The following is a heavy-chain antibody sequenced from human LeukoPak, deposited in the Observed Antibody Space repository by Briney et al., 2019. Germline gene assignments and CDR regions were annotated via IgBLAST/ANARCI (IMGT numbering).Heavy chain of an antibody. D-gene: IGHD6-13*01. V-gene: IGHV3-23*01. Sequence: GGSLRLSCATSGFIFSTYALSRVRQAPGKGPEWVSTFSRSGPDTYYADSVKGRFTIFRDNSKNTLYLQMNSLRAEDTAVYYCAKGSLGSWYYFDYWGQGTLVTVSS. CDR1: GFIFSTYA. CDR3: AKGSLGSWYYFDY. J-gene: IGHJ4*02. CDR2: FSRSGPDT.